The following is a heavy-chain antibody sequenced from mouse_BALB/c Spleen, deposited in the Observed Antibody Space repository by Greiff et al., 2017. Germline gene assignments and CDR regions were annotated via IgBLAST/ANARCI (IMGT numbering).Heavy chain of an antibody. D-gene: IGHD1-1*01. V-gene: IGHV5-6-4*01. CDR2: ISSGGSYT. J-gene: IGHJ1*01. Sequence: EVKLMESGGGLVKPGGSLKLSCAASGFTFSSYTMSWVRQTPEKRLEWVATISSGGSYTYYPDSVKGRFTISRDNAKNTLYLQMSSLKSEDTAMYYCTRDHGRSYWYFDVWGAGTTVTVSS. CDR1: GFTFSSYT. CDR3: TRDHGRSYWYFDV.